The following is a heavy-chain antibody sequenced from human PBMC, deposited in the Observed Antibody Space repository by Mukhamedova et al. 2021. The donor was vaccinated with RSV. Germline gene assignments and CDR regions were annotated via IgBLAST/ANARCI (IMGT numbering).Heavy chain of an antibody. D-gene: IGHD7-27*01. CDR2: KVDSYTT. Sequence: KVDSYTTQYAASVKGRFISSRDDSKNSLYLQMNSLRTEDTAVYYCARASKWGFDYWGQGTLVTVSS. V-gene: IGHV3-72*01. J-gene: IGHJ4*02. CDR3: ARASKWGFDY.